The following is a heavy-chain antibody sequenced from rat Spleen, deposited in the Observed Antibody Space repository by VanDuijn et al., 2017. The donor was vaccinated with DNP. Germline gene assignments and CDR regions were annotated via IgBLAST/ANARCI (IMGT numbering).Heavy chain of an antibody. Sequence: EVQLVEFGGGLVQPGNSLKLSCAASGFTFSDYAMAWVRQSPGKGLDWVASISIQTHNYATLYADSVRERFTISRDDSQGMVYLQMNNLKTEDTALYYCATLAYWGQGTLVTVSS. CDR2: ISIQTHNYAT. CDR1: GFTFSDYA. CDR3: ATLAY. V-gene: IGHV10-4*01. J-gene: IGHJ3*01.